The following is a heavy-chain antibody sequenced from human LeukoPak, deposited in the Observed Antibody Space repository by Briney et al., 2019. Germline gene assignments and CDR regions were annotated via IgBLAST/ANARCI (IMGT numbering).Heavy chain of an antibody. D-gene: IGHD3-16*02. CDR3: ARDPTYDYVWGSYRPNWFDP. CDR2: ISSSGTTI. V-gene: IGHV3-11*04. Sequence: GGSLRLSCAASGFTFSDYYMSWIRQAPGKGLEWVSYISSSGTTIYYTDSVKGRFTISRDNAKNSLYLQMNSLRAEDTAVYYCARDPTYDYVWGSYRPNWFDPWGQGTLVTVSS. J-gene: IGHJ5*02. CDR1: GFTFSDYY.